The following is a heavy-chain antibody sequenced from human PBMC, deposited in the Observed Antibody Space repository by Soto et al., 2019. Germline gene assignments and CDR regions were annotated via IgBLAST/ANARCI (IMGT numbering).Heavy chain of an antibody. CDR2: ISGSGGDT. V-gene: IGHV3-23*01. D-gene: IGHD2-15*01. CDR1: RLTVSSYG. CDR3: AKEGIRGSRFYYFYCMDV. Sequence: LRLCCALCRLTVSSYGMSFVSQAPGKGLEWVSGISGSGGDTYYADSVKGRFTISRDNSKNTLYLQMNSLRAEDTAVYYCAKEGIRGSRFYYFYCMDVWGKGTTVTVSS. J-gene: IGHJ6*03.